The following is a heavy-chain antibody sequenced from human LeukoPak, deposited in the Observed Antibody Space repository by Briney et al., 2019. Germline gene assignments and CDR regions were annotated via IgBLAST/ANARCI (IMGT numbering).Heavy chain of an antibody. D-gene: IGHD5-24*01. CDR2: IYYSGST. J-gene: IGHJ4*02. V-gene: IGHV4-30-4*01. CDR1: GGSISSGDYY. Sequence: SQTLSLTCTVSGGSISSGDYYWSWIRQPPGKGLEWIGYIYYSGSTYYNPSLKSRVTISVDTSKNQFSLKLSSVTAADTAVYYCARNRDGYNSFDYWGQGTLVTVSS. CDR3: ARNRDGYNSFDY.